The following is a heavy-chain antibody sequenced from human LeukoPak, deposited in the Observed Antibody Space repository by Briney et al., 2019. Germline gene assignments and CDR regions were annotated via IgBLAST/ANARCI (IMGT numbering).Heavy chain of an antibody. CDR3: ARLTGYGDYKPPPIEEY. CDR2: IWYDGSNK. D-gene: IGHD4-17*01. Sequence: GRSLRLSCAASGFTFSSYGMHWVRQAPGKGLEWVAVIWYDGSNKYYADSVKGRFTISRDNSKNTLYLQMNSLRAEDTAVYYCARLTGYGDYKPPPIEEYWGQGTLVTVSS. CDR1: GFTFSSYG. V-gene: IGHV3-33*01. J-gene: IGHJ4*02.